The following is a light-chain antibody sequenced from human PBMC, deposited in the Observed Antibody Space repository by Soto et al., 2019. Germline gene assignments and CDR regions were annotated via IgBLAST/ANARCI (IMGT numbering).Light chain of an antibody. CDR2: EDI. CDR3: QVWDISIAV. V-gene: IGLV3-1*01. J-gene: IGLJ1*01. CDR1: KLEDKY. Sequence: SYELAQPPSVSVSPGQTASITCSGDKLEDKYVCWYQQKPGQSPVLVIYEDIKRPSGIPERFSGSNSGNTATLTISGTQAMDEADYYCQVWDISIAVFGTGTKVTVL.